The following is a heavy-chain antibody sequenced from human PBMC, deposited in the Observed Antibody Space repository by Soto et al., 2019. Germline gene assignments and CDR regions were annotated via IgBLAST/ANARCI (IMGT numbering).Heavy chain of an antibody. J-gene: IGHJ4*02. Sequence: GESLKISCAASGFTVSSNYMSWVRQAPGKGLEWVSVIYSGGSTYYADSVKGRFTISRDNSKNTLYLQMNSLRAEDTAVYYCARDLTAAGTFDYWGQGTLVTVSS. CDR1: GFTVSSNY. D-gene: IGHD6-13*01. CDR2: IYSGGST. V-gene: IGHV3-53*01. CDR3: ARDLTAAGTFDY.